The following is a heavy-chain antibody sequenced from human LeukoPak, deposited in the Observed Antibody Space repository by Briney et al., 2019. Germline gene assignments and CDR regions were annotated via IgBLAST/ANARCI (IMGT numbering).Heavy chain of an antibody. CDR2: ISSSGSTI. CDR3: ARVDYSSGWYYFDY. Sequence: GGSLRLSCAASGFTFSDYYMSWIRQAPGKGLEWVSYISSSGSTIYYADSVKGRFTISRDNAKNSLYLQMSSLRAEDTAVYYCARVDYSSGWYYFDYWGQGTLVTVSS. CDR1: GFTFSDYY. D-gene: IGHD6-19*01. J-gene: IGHJ4*02. V-gene: IGHV3-11*01.